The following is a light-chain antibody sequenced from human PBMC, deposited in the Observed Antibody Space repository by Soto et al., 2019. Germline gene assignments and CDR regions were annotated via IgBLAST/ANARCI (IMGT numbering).Light chain of an antibody. Sequence: EIVLTQSPGTLYLSPGERATLSCRASQSVSSSYLAWYQQKPGQAPRFLIYGASSRATGIPDRFSGSGSGTDFTLTISRLEPDDFAVYYCQHYRSSPVTFGQGPRVDIK. CDR3: QHYRSSPVT. CDR2: GAS. J-gene: IGKJ1*01. CDR1: QSVSSSY. V-gene: IGKV3-20*01.